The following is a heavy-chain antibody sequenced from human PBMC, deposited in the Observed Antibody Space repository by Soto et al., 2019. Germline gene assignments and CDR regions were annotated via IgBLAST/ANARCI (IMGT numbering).Heavy chain of an antibody. Sequence: QVQLVESGGGVVQPGRSLRLSCAASGFTFSAYAMHWVRQAPGKGLEWVAVISYDGSNKYYAVSVKDRFSISRDKDTLFLQMNSLRPEDTAVYFCTKDRQSIIIPSAIGDFDFWGQGSLVTVSS. CDR1: GFTFSAYA. V-gene: IGHV3-30*18. J-gene: IGHJ4*02. CDR2: ISYDGSNK. CDR3: TKDRQSIIIPSAIGDFDF. D-gene: IGHD1-20*01.